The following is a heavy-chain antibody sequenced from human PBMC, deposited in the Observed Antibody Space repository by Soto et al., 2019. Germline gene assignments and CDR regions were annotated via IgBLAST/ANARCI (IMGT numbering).Heavy chain of an antibody. CDR1: GYSFTSYW. V-gene: IGHV5-51*01. Sequence: GESLKISCKGSGYSFTSYWIGWVRQMPGKGLEWMGIIYPGDSDTRYSPSFQGQVTISADKSISTAYLQWSSLKASDTAMYYCARHARSSTNDYYYYYMDVWGKGTTVTISS. CDR3: ARHARSSTNDYYYYYMDV. CDR2: IYPGDSDT. D-gene: IGHD2-2*01. J-gene: IGHJ6*03.